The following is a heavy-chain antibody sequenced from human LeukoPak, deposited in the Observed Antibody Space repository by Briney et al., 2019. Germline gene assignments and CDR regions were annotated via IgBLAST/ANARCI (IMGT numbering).Heavy chain of an antibody. CDR2: ISSSSSTI. Sequence: GGSLRLSCAASGFTFSRYNMNWVRQAPGKGLEWISYISSSSSTIYYADSVKGRFTISRDNAKNSLYLQMNSLRAEDMAVYYCARDAYCGGDCYSDPVDYWGQGTLVTVSS. V-gene: IGHV3-48*01. J-gene: IGHJ4*02. D-gene: IGHD2-21*01. CDR1: GFTFSRYN. CDR3: ARDAYCGGDCYSDPVDY.